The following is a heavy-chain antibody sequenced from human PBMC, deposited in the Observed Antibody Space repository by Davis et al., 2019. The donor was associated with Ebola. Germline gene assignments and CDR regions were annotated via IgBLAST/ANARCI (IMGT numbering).Heavy chain of an antibody. CDR1: GFTFTTYA. CDR2: ISETGHST. Sequence: PGGSLRLSCAASGFTFTTYAMNWIRQAPGKGLEWVSSISETGHSTYYADSVKGRFTISRDKSKNTVFLEMNNRRVDDNALYWCCGVRDYNAWYFDPWGRGTLVTVSS. J-gene: IGHJ5*02. CDR3: CGVRDYNAWYFDP. V-gene: IGHV3-23*01. D-gene: IGHD4-11*01.